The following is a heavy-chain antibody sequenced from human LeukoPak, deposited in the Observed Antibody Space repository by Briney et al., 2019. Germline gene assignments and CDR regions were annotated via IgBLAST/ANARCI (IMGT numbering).Heavy chain of an antibody. CDR1: GFTFSSYA. CDR2: ISGSGGST. Sequence: PGGSLRLSCAASGFTFSSYAMSWVRQAPGKGLEWASAISGSGGSTYYADSVKGRFTISRDNSKNTLYLQMNSLRAEDTAVYYCAKGGDFWSEIDYWGQGTLVTVSS. D-gene: IGHD3-3*01. V-gene: IGHV3-23*01. CDR3: AKGGDFWSEIDY. J-gene: IGHJ4*02.